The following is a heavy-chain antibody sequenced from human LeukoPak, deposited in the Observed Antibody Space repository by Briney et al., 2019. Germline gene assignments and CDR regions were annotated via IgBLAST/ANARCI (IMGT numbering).Heavy chain of an antibody. V-gene: IGHV4-4*02. Sequence: PSETLSLTCAVSGGSISSPNWWSWVRQPPGKGLEWIGEIYHSGMTNYKTSLKSRVTISVDESKNQFSLKLSSVTAADTAVYYCARAPQHSSYEFDYWGQGTLVTVSS. J-gene: IGHJ4*02. D-gene: IGHD2-21*01. CDR2: IYHSGMT. CDR1: GGSISSPNW. CDR3: ARAPQHSSYEFDY.